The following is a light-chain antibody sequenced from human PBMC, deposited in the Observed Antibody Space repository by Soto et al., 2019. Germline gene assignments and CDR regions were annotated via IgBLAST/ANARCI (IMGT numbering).Light chain of an antibody. Sequence: EIVLTQSPGTVSLSPGERATLSCRASQSVSSRNLAWYRQKPGQAPSLLIFAASNRATGIPDRFSGSGPGTDFTLNLSRLEPEECEVYYCQRYGGSHPAYNCGPGTKLEIQ. V-gene: IGKV3-20*01. J-gene: IGKJ2*01. CDR3: QRYGGSHPAYN. CDR1: QSVSSRN. CDR2: AAS.